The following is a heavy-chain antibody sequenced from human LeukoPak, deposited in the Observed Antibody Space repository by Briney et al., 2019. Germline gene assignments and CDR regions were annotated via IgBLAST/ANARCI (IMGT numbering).Heavy chain of an antibody. CDR3: ARVDGYNSEYFQH. V-gene: IGHV3-30-3*01. CDR2: ISYDGSNK. CDR1: GFTFSSYA. J-gene: IGHJ1*01. Sequence: GRSLRLSCAASGFTFSSYAMHWVRQAPGKGLEWVAVISYDGSNKYYADSVKGRFTISRDNSKNTLYLQMNSLRAEDTAVYYCARVDGYNSEYFQHGGQGTLVTVSS. D-gene: IGHD5-24*01.